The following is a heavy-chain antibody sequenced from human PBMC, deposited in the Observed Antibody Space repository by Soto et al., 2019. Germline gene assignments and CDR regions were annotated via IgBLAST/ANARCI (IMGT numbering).Heavy chain of an antibody. CDR1: GGSISGYY. J-gene: IGHJ4*02. CDR2: VSDTGST. Sequence: SETLSLTCTVSGGSISGYYWSWIRQPPGKGLEWIGSVSDTGSTNSIPSLKSRVALSVDTSKNQFSLRLTSVTAADTAVYYCARSDPISMIRGLPNWIFDYWGQGALVTGSS. CDR3: ARSDPISMIRGLPNWIFDY. D-gene: IGHD3-10*01. V-gene: IGHV4-59*01.